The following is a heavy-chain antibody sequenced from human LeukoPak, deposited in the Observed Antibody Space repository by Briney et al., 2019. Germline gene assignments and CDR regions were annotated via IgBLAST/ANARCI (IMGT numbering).Heavy chain of an antibody. CDR3: ARERPNAAVALEY. CDR2: INSDGSST. J-gene: IGHJ4*02. Sequence: GGSLRLSCAASGFTFSSYWMHWVRQAPGKGLVWVSRINSDGSSTSYADSVKGRFTISRDNAKNSLYLQMNSLRVDDTAVYYCARERPNAAVALEYWGQGTLVTVSS. V-gene: IGHV3-74*01. CDR1: GFTFSSYW. D-gene: IGHD6-19*01.